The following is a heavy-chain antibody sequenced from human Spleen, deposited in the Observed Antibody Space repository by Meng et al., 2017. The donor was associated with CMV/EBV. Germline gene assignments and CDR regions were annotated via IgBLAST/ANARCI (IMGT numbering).Heavy chain of an antibody. J-gene: IGHJ4*02. CDR2: TSYDGNNE. V-gene: IGHV3-30-3*01. CDR1: GLTFNKYA. CDR3: ARRDSSARGLDY. Sequence: GESLKISCAASGLTFNKYAIHWVRQAPGKGLEWVAVTSYDGNNENYADSVKGRFTISRDNSKNALYLQMDSLSAADTAVYYCARRDSSARGLDYWGQGTLVTVSS. D-gene: IGHD6-6*01.